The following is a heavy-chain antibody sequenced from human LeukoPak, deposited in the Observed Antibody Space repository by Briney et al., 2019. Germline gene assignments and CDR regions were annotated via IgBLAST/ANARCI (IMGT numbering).Heavy chain of an antibody. Sequence: GGSLRLSCAASGFTVSTNYMSWVRQAPGKGLEWVSVIYSGGNTYYADSVKGRFTISRDNAKNSLYLQMNSLRAEDTAVYYCARDKSSRYYDSSGLMDYWGQGTLVTVSS. CDR2: IYSGGNT. V-gene: IGHV3-53*01. CDR1: GFTVSTNY. CDR3: ARDKSSRYYDSSGLMDY. D-gene: IGHD3-22*01. J-gene: IGHJ4*02.